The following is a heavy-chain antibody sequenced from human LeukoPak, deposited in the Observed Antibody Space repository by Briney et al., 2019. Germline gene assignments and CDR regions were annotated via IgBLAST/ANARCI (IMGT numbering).Heavy chain of an antibody. CDR2: ISGSGGST. CDR1: GFTFSSYA. Sequence: GGSLRLPCAASGFTFSSYAMSWVRQAPGKGLEWVSAISGSGGSTYYADSVKGRFTISRDNSKNTLYLQMNSLRAEDTAVYYCAKGGIHYYDSSGYYIDAFDIWGQGTMVTVSS. D-gene: IGHD3-22*01. V-gene: IGHV3-23*01. CDR3: AKGGIHYYDSSGYYIDAFDI. J-gene: IGHJ3*02.